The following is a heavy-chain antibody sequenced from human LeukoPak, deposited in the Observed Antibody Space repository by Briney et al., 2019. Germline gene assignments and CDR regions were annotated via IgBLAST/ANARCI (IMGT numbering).Heavy chain of an antibody. CDR3: AREVGASSPRPLDS. V-gene: IGHV1-69*04. J-gene: IGHJ4*02. CDR2: IIPILGIA. D-gene: IGHD1-26*01. Sequence: VASVKVSCKASGGTFSSYAISWVRQAPGQGLEWMGRIIPILGIANYAQKFQGRVTITADKSTSTAYMELSSLRSEDTAVYYCAREVGASSPRPLDSWGQGTLVTVSS. CDR1: GGTFSSYA.